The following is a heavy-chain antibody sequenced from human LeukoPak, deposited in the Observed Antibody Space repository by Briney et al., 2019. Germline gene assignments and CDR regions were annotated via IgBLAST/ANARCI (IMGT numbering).Heavy chain of an antibody. CDR2: INPSGGST. Sequence: ASVKVSCKASGYTFTGYYMHWVRQAPGQGLEWMGIINPSGGSTSYAQKFQGRVTMTRDTSTSTVYMELSSLRSEDTAVYYCARDGDYYGSGSLSDYWGQGTLVTVSS. V-gene: IGHV1-46*01. CDR3: ARDGDYYGSGSLSDY. D-gene: IGHD3-10*01. CDR1: GYTFTGYY. J-gene: IGHJ4*02.